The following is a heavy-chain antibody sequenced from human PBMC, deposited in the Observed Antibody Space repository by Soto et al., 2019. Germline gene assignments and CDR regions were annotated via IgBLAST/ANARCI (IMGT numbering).Heavy chain of an antibody. D-gene: IGHD3-10*01. CDR2: TKQDGSDK. CDR1: GFTFSSFL. V-gene: IGHV3-7*01. CDR3: ARDVSGKLGHDS. Sequence: GGSLRLSCAASGFTFSSFLMSWVRRAPGKGLEWVANTKQDGSDKNYVGSVKGRFTISRDNAKSSLYLQMNSLRVEDTAIYYCARDVSGKLGHDSWGQGTLVTVSS. J-gene: IGHJ5*01.